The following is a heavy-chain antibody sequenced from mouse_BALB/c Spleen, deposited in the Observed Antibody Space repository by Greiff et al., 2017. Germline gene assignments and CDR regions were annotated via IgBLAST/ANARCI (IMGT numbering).Heavy chain of an antibody. J-gene: IGHJ2*01. CDR2: INPNNGGT. CDR3: ARLEYGNYGFDY. V-gene: IGHV1-18*01. D-gene: IGHD2-10*02. Sequence: VQLQQSGPELVKPGASVKIPCKASGYTFTDYNMDCVKQSHGKSLEWIGDINPNNGGTIYNQKFKGKATLTVDKSSSTAYMELRSLTSEDTAVYYCARLEYGNYGFDYWGQGTTLTVSS. CDR1: GYTFTDYN.